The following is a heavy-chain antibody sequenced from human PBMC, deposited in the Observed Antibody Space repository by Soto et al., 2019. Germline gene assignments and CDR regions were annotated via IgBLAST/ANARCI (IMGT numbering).Heavy chain of an antibody. CDR2: INPNSGGT. CDR3: ARWFWNYAYFDP. CDR1: GYTFTGYY. V-gene: IGHV1-2*02. J-gene: IGHJ5*02. D-gene: IGHD1-7*01. Sequence: ASVKVSFKASGYTFTGYYMHWVRQAPGQGLEWMGWINPNSGGTNYAQKFQGRVTMTRDTSISTAYMELSRLRSDDTAVYYCARWFWNYAYFDPWGQGTLVTVSS.